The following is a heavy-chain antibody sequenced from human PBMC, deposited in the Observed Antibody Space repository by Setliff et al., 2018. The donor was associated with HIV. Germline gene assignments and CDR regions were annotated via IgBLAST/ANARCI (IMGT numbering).Heavy chain of an antibody. CDR2: IYPGDSDT. Sequence: PGESLKISCQGSGYSFSSYWIAWVRQMPGKGLEWMGTIYPGDSDTRFSPSFQGQGTISADESISTAYLQWSSLKASDTAMYYCARQGDYHILTGYYSGPHDAFDIWGQGTMVT. V-gene: IGHV5-51*01. CDR1: GYSFSSYW. D-gene: IGHD3-9*01. CDR3: ARQGDYHILTGYYSGPHDAFDI. J-gene: IGHJ3*02.